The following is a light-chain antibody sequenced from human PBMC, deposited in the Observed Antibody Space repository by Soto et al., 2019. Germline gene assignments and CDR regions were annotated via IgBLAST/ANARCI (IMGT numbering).Light chain of an antibody. CDR2: QAS. CDR1: QSISSW. Sequence: DIQMTQSPSTVSASVGDRVTITCRASQSISSWWAWYQQKPGKAPKLLIYQASILEGGVPSRFSGSGAGTDLTLAISTLQHDAFATYSCQHYHSYSLTFGVGTQV. J-gene: IGKJ4*01. CDR3: QHYHSYSLT. V-gene: IGKV1-5*03.